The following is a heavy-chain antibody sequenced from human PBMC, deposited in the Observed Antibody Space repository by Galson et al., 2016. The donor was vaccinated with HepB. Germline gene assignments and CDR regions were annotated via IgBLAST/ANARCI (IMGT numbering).Heavy chain of an antibody. D-gene: IGHD1-26*01. Sequence: TLSLTCNVSGGSISSGSHYWNWIRQPAGKGLEWIGRIYFRGTANYNPSLKSRVTMSVDTAKSQYSLKLNSVTAADTGVYYCAALSSPAEGKVGAFDIWGQGRTVTVSS. J-gene: IGHJ3*02. CDR3: AALSSPAEGKVGAFDI. CDR2: IYFRGTA. CDR1: GGSISSGSHY. V-gene: IGHV4-61*02.